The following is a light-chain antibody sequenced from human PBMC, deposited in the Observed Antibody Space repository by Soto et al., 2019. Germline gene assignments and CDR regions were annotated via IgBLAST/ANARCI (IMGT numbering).Light chain of an antibody. J-gene: IGKJ5*01. CDR1: QSVSNK. Sequence: EIVMTQSPATLSVSPGERATLSCRASQSVSNKLVWYQQKPGQAPRLLIYDISSRATGVPARFSGSGSGTEFTLSISGLQSEDFAVYFCQQYNNWPFSFGQGTRLEIK. CDR2: DIS. V-gene: IGKV3-15*01. CDR3: QQYNNWPFS.